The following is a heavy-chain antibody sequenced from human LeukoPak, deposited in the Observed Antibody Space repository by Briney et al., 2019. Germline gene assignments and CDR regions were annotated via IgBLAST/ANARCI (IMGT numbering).Heavy chain of an antibody. Sequence: SETLSLTCAVSGGSISSTSYYWTWIRQPPGKGLEWIGSISYSVSTYYNPSLKSRVTISVDTSKNQFSLKLTSVTAADTAVYYCARSWIQLWLGDLTFDYWGQGTLVTVSS. D-gene: IGHD5-18*01. J-gene: IGHJ4*02. CDR1: GGSISSTSYY. CDR3: ARSWIQLWLGDLTFDY. CDR2: ISYSVST. V-gene: IGHV4-39*01.